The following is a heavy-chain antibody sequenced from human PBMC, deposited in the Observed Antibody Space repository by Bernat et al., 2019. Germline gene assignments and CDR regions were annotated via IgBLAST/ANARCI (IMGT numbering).Heavy chain of an antibody. CDR2: IDYRGPT. V-gene: IGHV4-30-4*01. CDR3: ARVRVHHIENGAYYGAFDV. CDR1: GGSMSNSDYY. J-gene: IGHJ3*01. Sequence: QMQLQESGPGLVNPSQALSLDCFVSGGSMSNSDYYWTWIRQPPGQGLEWIGYIDYRGPTYFNPSLMSRLFMSVDTSKNQFSLRLTSVTAADTALYFCARVRVHHIENGAYYGAFDVWGQGTVVTVSS. D-gene: IGHD2-21*01.